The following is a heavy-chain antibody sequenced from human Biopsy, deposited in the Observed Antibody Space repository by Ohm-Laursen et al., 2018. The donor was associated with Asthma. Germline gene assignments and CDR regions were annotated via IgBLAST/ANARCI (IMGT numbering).Heavy chain of an antibody. CDR1: GFTFSNYG. D-gene: IGHD5-12*01. Sequence: SLRLSCTASGFTFSNYGMHWVRQAPGKGLEWVAVISFDGSNKDYADSVKGRFTISRDNSKNTLYLQMNSLRAEDTAVYYCARDIVATMIGYYYYGMDVWGQGTTVTVSS. CDR3: ARDIVATMIGYYYYGMDV. CDR2: ISFDGSNK. V-gene: IGHV3-30*03. J-gene: IGHJ6*02.